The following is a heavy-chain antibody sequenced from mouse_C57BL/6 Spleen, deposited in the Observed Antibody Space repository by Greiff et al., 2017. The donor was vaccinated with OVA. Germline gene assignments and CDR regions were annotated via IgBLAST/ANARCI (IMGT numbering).Heavy chain of an antibody. J-gene: IGHJ4*01. Sequence: VQRVESGGGLVKPGGSLKLSCAASGFTFSDYGMHWVRQAPEKGLEWVAYISSGSSTIYYADTVKGRFTISRDNAKNTLFLQMTSLRSEDTAMYYCARFPDYDGVNYAMDYWGQGTSVTVSS. CDR2: ISSGSSTI. CDR3: ARFPDYDGVNYAMDY. CDR1: GFTFSDYG. V-gene: IGHV5-17*01. D-gene: IGHD2-4*01.